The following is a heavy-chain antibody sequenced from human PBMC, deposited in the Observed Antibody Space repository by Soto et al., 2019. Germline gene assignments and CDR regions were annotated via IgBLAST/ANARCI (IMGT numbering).Heavy chain of an antibody. CDR3: AKARKSDSIVVVVAAMYGPSEFDY. CDR1: GFTFSSYA. V-gene: IGHV3-23*01. J-gene: IGHJ4*02. CDR2: ISGSGGST. D-gene: IGHD2-15*01. Sequence: GGSLRLSCAASGFTFSSYAMSWVRQAPGKGLEWVSAISGSGGSTYYADSVKGRFTISRDNSKNTLYLQMNSLRAEDTAVYYCAKARKSDSIVVVVAAMYGPSEFDYWGQGTLVTVSS.